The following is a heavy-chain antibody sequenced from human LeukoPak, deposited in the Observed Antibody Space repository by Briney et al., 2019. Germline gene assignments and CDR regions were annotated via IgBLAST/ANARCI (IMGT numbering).Heavy chain of an antibody. D-gene: IGHD3-10*01. J-gene: IGHJ4*02. V-gene: IGHV4-34*01. CDR3: ARGRGVRGVRFDY. Sequence: SETLSLTCAVYGGSFSGYYWSWIRQPPGKGLEWIGEINHSGSTNYNPSLKRRVTISVDTSKNQFSLKLSSVTAADTAVYYCARGRGVRGVRFDYWGQGTLVTVSS. CDR1: GGSFSGYY. CDR2: INHSGST.